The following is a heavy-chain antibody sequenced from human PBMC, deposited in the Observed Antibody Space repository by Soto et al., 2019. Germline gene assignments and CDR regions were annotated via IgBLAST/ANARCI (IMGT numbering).Heavy chain of an antibody. D-gene: IGHD6-19*01. CDR3: TTGGPIAVAGTRWFDP. V-gene: IGHV3-15*01. Sequence: GGSLRLSCAASEFTFSNAWMSWVRQAPGKGLEWVGRIKSKTDGGTTDYAAPVKGRFTISRDDSKNTLYLQMNSLKTEDTAVYYCTTGGPIAVAGTRWFDPWGQGTLVTVSS. J-gene: IGHJ5*02. CDR2: IKSKTDGGTT. CDR1: EFTFSNAW.